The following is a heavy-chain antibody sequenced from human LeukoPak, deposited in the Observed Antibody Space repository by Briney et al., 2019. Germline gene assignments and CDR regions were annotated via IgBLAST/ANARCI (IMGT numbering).Heavy chain of an antibody. D-gene: IGHD2-15*01. CDR3: AKDMAGGGTYFDC. V-gene: IGHV3-23*01. Sequence: PGGSLRLSCAASGFNFISYSMSWARQAPGKGLEWLSAISDSGGATFYADSVKGRFTISRDNSKNMLYLQVNSLRAEDTAVYYCAKDMAGGGTYFDCWGQGTQVTVSS. J-gene: IGHJ4*02. CDR2: ISDSGGAT. CDR1: GFNFISYS.